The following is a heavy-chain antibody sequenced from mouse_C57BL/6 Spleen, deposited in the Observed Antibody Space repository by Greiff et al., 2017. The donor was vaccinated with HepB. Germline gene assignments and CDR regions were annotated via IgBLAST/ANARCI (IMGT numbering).Heavy chain of an antibody. CDR1: GFTFSSYA. V-gene: IGHV5-4*03. D-gene: IGHD1-1*01. CDR2: ISDGGSYT. CDR3: ARGTTVVAHWYFDV. J-gene: IGHJ1*03. Sequence: DVMLVESGGGLVKPGGSLKLSCAASGFTFSSYAMSWVRQTPEKRLEWVATISDGGSYTYYPDNVKGRFTISRDNAKNNLYLQMSHLKSEDTAMYYCARGTTVVAHWYFDVWGTGTTVTVSS.